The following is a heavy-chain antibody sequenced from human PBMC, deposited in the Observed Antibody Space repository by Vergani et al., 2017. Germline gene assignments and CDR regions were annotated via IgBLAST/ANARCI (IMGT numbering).Heavy chain of an antibody. Sequence: QVQLEESGPGLVKPSETLSLTCTVSGGSFNTYYWSWLRQSPGKGLEWIGDIYSTGSTNYNPSLNSRVTMSVDTSKNQFSLKLRSVTAADTAVDFCARVMYRDEASTGYRLEGMDIWGQGTTVTISS. V-gene: IGHV4-59*13. CDR3: ARVMYRDEASTGYRLEGMDI. CDR2: IYSTGST. J-gene: IGHJ6*02. CDR1: GGSFNTYY. D-gene: IGHD3-9*01.